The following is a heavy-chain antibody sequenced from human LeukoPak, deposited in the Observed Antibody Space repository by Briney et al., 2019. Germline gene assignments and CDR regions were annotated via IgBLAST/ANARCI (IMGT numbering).Heavy chain of an antibody. CDR3: ARDTPDIVATFFDY. J-gene: IGHJ4*02. CDR2: INPNSGGT. Sequence: VASVKVSFKASGYTFTGYYMHWVRQAPGQGLEWMGWINPNSGGTNYAQKFQGRVTMTRDTSISTAYMELSRLRSDDTAVYYCARDTPDIVATFFDYWGQGTLVTVSS. CDR1: GYTFTGYY. V-gene: IGHV1-2*02. D-gene: IGHD5-12*01.